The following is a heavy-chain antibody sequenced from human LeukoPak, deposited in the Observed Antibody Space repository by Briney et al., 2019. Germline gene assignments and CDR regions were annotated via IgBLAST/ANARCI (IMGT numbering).Heavy chain of an antibody. V-gene: IGHV1-2*02. J-gene: IGHJ4*02. CDR3: ARAHKVMITFGGVIAGPDY. CDR2: INPNSGGT. Sequence: GASVKVSCKASGYTFTGYYMHWVRQAPGQGLERMGWINPNSGGTNYAQKFQGRVTMTRGTSISTAYMELSRLRSDDTAVYYCARAHKVMITFGGVIAGPDYWGQGTLVTVSS. CDR1: GYTFTGYY. D-gene: IGHD3-16*02.